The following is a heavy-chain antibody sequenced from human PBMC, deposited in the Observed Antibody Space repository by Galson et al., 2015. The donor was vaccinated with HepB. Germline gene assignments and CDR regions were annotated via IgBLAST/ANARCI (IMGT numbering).Heavy chain of an antibody. CDR3: ARDPHSPSSSWYDY. V-gene: IGHV1-18*04. CDR1: GYTFTSYG. D-gene: IGHD6-13*01. CDR2: ISAYNGNT. J-gene: IGHJ4*02. Sequence: SVKVSCKASGYTFTSYGISWVRQAPGQGLEWMGWISAYNGNTNYAQKLQGRVTMTTDTSTSTAYMELRSLRSDDTAVYYCARDPHSPSSSWYDYWGQGTLVTVSS.